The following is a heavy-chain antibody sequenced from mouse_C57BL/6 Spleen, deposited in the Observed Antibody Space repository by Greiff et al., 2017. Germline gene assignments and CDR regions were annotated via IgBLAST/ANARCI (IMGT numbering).Heavy chain of an antibody. CDR3: ARRDYDVWFAY. CDR2: ISNGGGST. J-gene: IGHJ3*01. D-gene: IGHD2-4*01. CDR1: GFTFSDYY. Sequence: EVMLVESGGGLVQPGGSLKLSCAASGFTFSDYYMYWVRQTPEKRLEWVAYISNGGGSTYYPDTVKGRFTISRDSAKNTLYLQMSRLKSEDTAMYYCARRDYDVWFAYWGQGTLVTVSA. V-gene: IGHV5-12*01.